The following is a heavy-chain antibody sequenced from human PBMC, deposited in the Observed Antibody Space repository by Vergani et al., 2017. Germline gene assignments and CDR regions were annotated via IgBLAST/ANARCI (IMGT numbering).Heavy chain of an antibody. CDR1: GYTFTSYA. D-gene: IGHD3-10*01. CDR2: INAGNGNT. CDR3: ARGPHYYYGSGSPFDY. V-gene: IGHV1-3*01. Sequence: VQLVQSGAEVKKPGATVKISCKVSGYTFTSYAMHWVRQAPGQRLEWMGWINAGNGNTKYSQKFQGRVTITRDTSASTAYMELSSLRSEDTAVYYCARGPHYYYGSGSPFDYWGQGTLVTVSS. J-gene: IGHJ4*02.